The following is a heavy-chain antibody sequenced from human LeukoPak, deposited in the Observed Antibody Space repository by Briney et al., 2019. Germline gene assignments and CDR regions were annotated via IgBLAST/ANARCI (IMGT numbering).Heavy chain of an antibody. Sequence: PSGTLSLTCAVSGYSISSGYYWGWIRQPPGKGLEWIGEINHSGSTNYNPSLKNRVTISVDTSKNQFSLKLSSVTAADTAVYYCARFRIAVADAYYYYYMDVWGKGTTVTVSS. D-gene: IGHD6-19*01. J-gene: IGHJ6*03. CDR1: GYSISSGYY. V-gene: IGHV4-38-2*01. CDR2: INHSGST. CDR3: ARFRIAVADAYYYYYMDV.